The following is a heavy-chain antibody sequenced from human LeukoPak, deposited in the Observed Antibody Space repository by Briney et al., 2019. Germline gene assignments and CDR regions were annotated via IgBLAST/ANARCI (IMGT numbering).Heavy chain of an antibody. V-gene: IGHV3-13*01. CDR3: ARGGGMRSWYDFDY. CDR2: IGTAGDT. Sequence: GGSLRLSCAASGFTFSSYDMHWVRQRTGGSLEWVSGIGTAGDTYYLGSVKGRFTISRDNDKNLVHLQMNSLRAEDTAVYYCARGGGMRSWYDFDYWGQGTLVTVSS. J-gene: IGHJ4*02. D-gene: IGHD6-13*01. CDR1: GFTFSSYD.